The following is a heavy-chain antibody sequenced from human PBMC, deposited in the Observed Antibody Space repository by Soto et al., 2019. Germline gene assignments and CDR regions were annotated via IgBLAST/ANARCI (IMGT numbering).Heavy chain of an antibody. D-gene: IGHD2-21*01. Sequence: GGSLRLSCAASGFTFSSYAMSWVRQAPGKGLEWVSAISGSGGSTYYADSVKGRFTISRDNSKNTLYLQMNSLRAEDTAVYYCANATSSGYCGGDCYSAYFQHWGQGALVTVSS. J-gene: IGHJ1*01. V-gene: IGHV3-23*01. CDR2: ISGSGGST. CDR1: GFTFSSYA. CDR3: ANATSSGYCGGDCYSAYFQH.